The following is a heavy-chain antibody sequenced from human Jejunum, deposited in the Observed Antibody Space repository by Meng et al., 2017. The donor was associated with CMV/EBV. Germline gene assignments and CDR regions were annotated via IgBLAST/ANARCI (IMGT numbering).Heavy chain of an antibody. CDR1: IFSSYS. Sequence: IFSSYSMVWVRRAPGRGLEWVSSIGSYSGYKYYADSVNGRFTISRGDAQSSLYLQMNSLRAEDTAVYYCTRLPLIPAAIEGAFDYWGQGTRVTVSS. D-gene: IGHD1-26*01. CDR3: TRLPLIPAAIEGAFDY. V-gene: IGHV3-21*06. J-gene: IGHJ4*02. CDR2: IGSYSGYK.